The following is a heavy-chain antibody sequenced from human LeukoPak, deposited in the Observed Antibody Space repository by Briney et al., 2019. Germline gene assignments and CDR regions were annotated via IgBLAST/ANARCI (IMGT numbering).Heavy chain of an antibody. J-gene: IGHJ4*02. D-gene: IGHD3-16*01. V-gene: IGHV4-61*02. CDR3: ARDNDSRDPPHFNY. CDR1: GGSISSGSYY. Sequence: PSETLSLTCTVSGGSISSGSYYWSLIRQPAGKGLEWIGRIYTSGSTNYNPSLKSRVTISVDTSKNQFSLKLSSVTAADTAVYYCARDNDSRDPPHFNYWGQGTLVTVSS. CDR2: IYTSGST.